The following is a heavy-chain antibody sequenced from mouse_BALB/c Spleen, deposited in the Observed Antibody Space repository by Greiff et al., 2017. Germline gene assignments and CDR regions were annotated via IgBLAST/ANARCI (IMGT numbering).Heavy chain of an antibody. D-gene: IGHD1-1*01. CDR2: IWSGGST. Sequence: VQLKESGPGLVQPSQSLSITCTVSGFSLTSYGVHWVRQSPGKGLEWLGVIWSGGSTDYNAAFISRLSISKDNSKSQVFFKMNSLQANDTAIYYCARRKDYYGSPYAMDYWGQGTSVTVSS. J-gene: IGHJ4*01. CDR1: GFSLTSYG. CDR3: ARRKDYYGSPYAMDY. V-gene: IGHV2-2*02.